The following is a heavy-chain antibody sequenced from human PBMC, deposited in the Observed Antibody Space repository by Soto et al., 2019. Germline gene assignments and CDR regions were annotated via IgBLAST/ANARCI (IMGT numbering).Heavy chain of an antibody. CDR2: IYYSGST. D-gene: IGHD6-19*01. Sequence: PPGKELQYIGYIYYSGSTNYNPSLKSRVTISVDTSKNQFSLKLSSVTAADTAVYYCARDISGWGGYFDYWGQGTLVTVSS. CDR3: ARDISGWGGYFDY. J-gene: IGHJ4*02. V-gene: IGHV4-59*01.